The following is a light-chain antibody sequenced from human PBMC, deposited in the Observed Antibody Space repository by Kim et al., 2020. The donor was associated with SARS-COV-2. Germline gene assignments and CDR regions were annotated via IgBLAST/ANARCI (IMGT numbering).Light chain of an antibody. J-gene: IGLJ3*02. CDR1: SLRSYY. CDR2: GKN. Sequence: SSELTQDPAVSVAFGQTVRITCQGASLRSYYASWYQQKPGQAPLLVIYGKNNRPSGIPDRFSGSSSGNTASLTLTGSQAEAEADYYFYSPDGSGNYVVF. CDR3: YSPDGSGNYVV. V-gene: IGLV3-19*01.